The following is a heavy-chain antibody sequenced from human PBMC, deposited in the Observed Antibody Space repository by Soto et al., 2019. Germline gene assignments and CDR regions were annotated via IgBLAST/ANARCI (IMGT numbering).Heavy chain of an antibody. Sequence: KESGPTLVKPTQTLTLTCSFSGFSLHSSGVGVAWIRQPPGKALECLGLIYWDDDKRYSPYVKSRLTLTKDAFKNQVALTMTNMAPVDTGTYYGAHWDSKNGVDVWGQGTTVRVSS. CDR1: GFSLHSSGVG. CDR2: IYWDDDK. J-gene: IGHJ6*02. D-gene: IGHD4-4*01. CDR3: AHWDSKNGVDV. V-gene: IGHV2-5*02.